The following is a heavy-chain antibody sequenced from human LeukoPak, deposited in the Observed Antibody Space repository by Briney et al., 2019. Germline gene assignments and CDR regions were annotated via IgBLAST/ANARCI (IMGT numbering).Heavy chain of an antibody. J-gene: IGHJ4*02. CDR3: ARGGAYCGGHCYLDFDS. Sequence: SETLSLTCAVYGGSFSGYYWSWIRQPPGKGLEWIGDIDHSGSTNYNPSLKGRVTISVDTSKNQFSLKLSSVTAADTAVFYCARGGAYCGGHCYLDFDSWGQGTLVTVSS. CDR2: IDHSGST. D-gene: IGHD2-21*02. V-gene: IGHV4-34*01. CDR1: GGSFSGYY.